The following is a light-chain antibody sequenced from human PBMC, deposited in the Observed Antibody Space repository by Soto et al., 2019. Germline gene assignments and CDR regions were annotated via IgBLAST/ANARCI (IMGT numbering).Light chain of an antibody. J-gene: IGKJ5*01. CDR3: QIYXSSPPIT. Sequence: EIVLTQSPGTLSLSPGERATLSCRASQSITNNYLAWYQQKPGQAPRLLIYVASSRAAGIPDRFSGSGSGTDFSLTISRLELEDFAVYYCQIYXSSPPITLGQGTRLEIK. CDR2: VAS. CDR1: QSITNNY. V-gene: IGKV3-20*01.